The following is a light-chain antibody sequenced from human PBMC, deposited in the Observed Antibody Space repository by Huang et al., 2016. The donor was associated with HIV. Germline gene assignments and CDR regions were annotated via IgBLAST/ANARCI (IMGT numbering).Light chain of an antibody. J-gene: IGKJ4*01. Sequence: IQLTQSPSSLPASVGDRVTITCRASQGISHYLAWYQQQPGKAPKLLIDAASTLYTGVPSRFSGSGSGTDFTLTISSLQPEDFATYYCQQLDSYPVTFGGGTKVDIK. V-gene: IGKV1-9*01. CDR1: QGISHY. CDR2: AAS. CDR3: QQLDSYPVT.